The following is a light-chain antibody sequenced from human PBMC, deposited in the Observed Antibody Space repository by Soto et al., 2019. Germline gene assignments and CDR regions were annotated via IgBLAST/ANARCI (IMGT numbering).Light chain of an antibody. CDR1: QGISND. V-gene: IGKV1-17*01. CDR2: TGS. J-gene: IGKJ4*01. CDR3: LQHSSYPLT. Sequence: DIQMTQFPSSLSASVGDRVTITCRASQGISNDLGWFQQKPGEAPMRLIYTGSNLQNGVPSRFSGSGSGTEFTLSISSLQPEDFATYYCLQHSSYPLTFGGGTTVEIK.